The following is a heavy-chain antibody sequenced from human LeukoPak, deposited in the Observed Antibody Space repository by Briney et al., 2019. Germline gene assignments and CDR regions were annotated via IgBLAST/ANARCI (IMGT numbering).Heavy chain of an antibody. CDR1: GFTFSSYA. CDR3: AKGCSRGGDCYSPPVD. CDR2: ISGSGGST. D-gene: IGHD2-21*02. Sequence: GSLRLSCAASGFTFSSYAMSWVRQAPGKGLEWVSAISGSGGSTYYADSVKGRFTISRDNSKNTLYLQMNSLRAEDTAVYYCAKGCSRGGDCYSPPVDWGQGTLVTVSS. V-gene: IGHV3-23*01. J-gene: IGHJ4*02.